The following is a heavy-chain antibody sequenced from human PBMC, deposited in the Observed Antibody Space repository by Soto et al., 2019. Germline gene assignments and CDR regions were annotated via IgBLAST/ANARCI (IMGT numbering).Heavy chain of an antibody. CDR3: AREVVETSSLWLDP. V-gene: IGHV1-2*02. CDR1: GYIFTGYY. J-gene: IGHJ5*02. D-gene: IGHD6-6*01. CDR2: INPNSGGT. Sequence: ASVKVSCKASGYIFTGYYMNWVRQAPGHGLEWMGWINPNSGGTNYAQKFQGRVSLTWDTSISTAYMQLNSLKIDDTAVYYCAREVVETSSLWLDPWGQGTLVTVSS.